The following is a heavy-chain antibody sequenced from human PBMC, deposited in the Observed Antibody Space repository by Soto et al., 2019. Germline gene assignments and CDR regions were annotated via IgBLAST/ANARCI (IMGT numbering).Heavy chain of an antibody. CDR1: GFTFSSYG. Sequence: LRLSCAASGFTFSSYGMPWVRQAPGKGLEWVAVISYDGSNKYYADSVKGRFTISRDNSKNTLYLQMNSLRAEDTAVYYCCVVTTVTAGWGQGTLVTVSS. CDR3: CVVTTVTAG. D-gene: IGHD4-17*01. CDR2: ISYDGSNK. J-gene: IGHJ4*02. V-gene: IGHV3-30*03.